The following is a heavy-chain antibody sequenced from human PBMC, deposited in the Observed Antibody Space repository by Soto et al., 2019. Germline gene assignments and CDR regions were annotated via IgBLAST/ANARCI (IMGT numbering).Heavy chain of an antibody. CDR3: ATLIAGQIYFDY. CDR1: GGSISSYY. V-gene: IGHV4-59*08. D-gene: IGHD6-13*01. CDR2: IYYSGST. J-gene: IGHJ4*02. Sequence: SETLSLTCTASGGSISSYYWSWIRQPPGKGLEWIGYIYYSGSTNYNPSLKSRVTISVGTSKNQFSLKLSSVTAADTAVYYCATLIAGQIYFDYWGQGTLVTVSS.